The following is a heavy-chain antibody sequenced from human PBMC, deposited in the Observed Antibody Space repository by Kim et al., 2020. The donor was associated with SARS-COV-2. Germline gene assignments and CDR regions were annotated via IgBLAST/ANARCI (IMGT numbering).Heavy chain of an antibody. Sequence: GGSLRLSCAASGFTFSNAWMSWVRQAPGKGLEWVGRIKSKTDGGTTDYAAPVKGRFTISRDDSKNTLYLQMNSLKTEDTAVYYCTTDFLLWFGELWEPTNWFDPWGQGTLVTVSS. CDR1: GFTFSNAW. V-gene: IGHV3-15*01. CDR2: IKSKTDGGTT. J-gene: IGHJ5*02. D-gene: IGHD3-10*01. CDR3: TTDFLLWFGELWEPTNWFDP.